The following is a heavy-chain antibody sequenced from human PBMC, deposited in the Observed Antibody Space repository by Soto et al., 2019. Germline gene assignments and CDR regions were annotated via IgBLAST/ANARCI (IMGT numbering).Heavy chain of an antibody. V-gene: IGHV1-18*01. CDR2: ISVSNGNT. CDR1: GDTFTNYG. CDR3: AIDTVVDY. D-gene: IGHD2-8*02. Sequence: QVQLVQSGAEVKKPGASVKVSCKASGDTFTNYGFSWVRQAPGQGLEWMGWISVSNGNTNYAQKLQGRVTMTTDTSTNTAYMELRSLTSDDTAVYYCAIDTVVDYWGKGTMVTVFS. J-gene: IGHJ4*02.